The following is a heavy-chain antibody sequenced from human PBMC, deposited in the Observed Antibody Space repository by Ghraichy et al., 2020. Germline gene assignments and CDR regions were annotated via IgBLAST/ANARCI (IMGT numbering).Heavy chain of an antibody. D-gene: IGHD6-13*01. CDR3: ARGAGIAAAPDI. V-gene: IGHV4-34*01. J-gene: IGHJ3*02. CDR2: INHSGST. Sequence: SQTLSLTCAVYGGSFSGYYWSWIRQPPGKGLEWIGEINHSGSTNYNPSLKSRVTISVDTSKNQFSLKLSSVTAADTAVYYCARGAGIAAAPDIWGQGTMVTVSS. CDR1: GGSFSGYY.